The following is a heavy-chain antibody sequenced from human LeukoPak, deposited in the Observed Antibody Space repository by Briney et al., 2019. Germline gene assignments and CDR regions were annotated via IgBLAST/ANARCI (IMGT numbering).Heavy chain of an antibody. CDR3: ARYPRLRNYYGSGSYLNRIDY. D-gene: IGHD3-10*01. CDR2: INHSGST. V-gene: IGHV4-34*01. CDR1: SGSFSGFY. J-gene: IGHJ4*02. Sequence: LETLSLTCAVYSGSFSGFYWSWIRQSPGKGLEWIGEINHSGSTNYNPSLKSRVTISVDTSKNQFSLKLSSVTAADTAVYYCARYPRLRNYYGSGSYLNRIDYWGQGTLVTVSS.